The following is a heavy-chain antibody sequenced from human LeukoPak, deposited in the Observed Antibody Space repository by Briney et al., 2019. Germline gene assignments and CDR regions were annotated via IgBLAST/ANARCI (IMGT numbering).Heavy chain of an antibody. V-gene: IGHV3-48*03. CDR3: AELGITMIGGV. J-gene: IGHJ6*04. D-gene: IGHD3-10*02. CDR1: GFTFSSYE. Sequence: GGSLRLSGAASGFTFSSYEMNWVRQAPGKGLEWVSYISSSGSTIYYADSVKGRFTISRDKAKNSLYLQMNSLRAEDTAVYYCAELGITMIGGVWGKGTTVTISS. CDR2: ISSSGSTI.